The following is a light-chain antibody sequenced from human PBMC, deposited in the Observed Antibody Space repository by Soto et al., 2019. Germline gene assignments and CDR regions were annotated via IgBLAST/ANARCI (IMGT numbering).Light chain of an antibody. J-gene: IGLJ6*01. V-gene: IGLV2-8*01. CDR1: SSDIGAYNY. CDR3: TSHAGFNNFYV. CDR2: EVT. Sequence: QSVLTQPPSASGSPGQSVTISCTGTSSDIGAYNYVSWYQQYPGKAPKLIIYEVTKRPSGVPDRFSGSKSGNTASLTVSGLQPEDEADYYCTSHAGFNNFYVFGTGTQLTVL.